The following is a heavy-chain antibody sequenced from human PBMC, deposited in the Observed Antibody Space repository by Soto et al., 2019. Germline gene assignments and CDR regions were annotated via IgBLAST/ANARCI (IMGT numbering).Heavy chain of an antibody. CDR2: ISHEGENK. CDR3: ARRDQLDILLRYFGMDL. J-gene: IGHJ6*02. Sequence: PGGSLRLSCEASGFSLSSFAMHWVRQDPGKGLEWVAFISHEGENKYYADSVKGRFSISRDNSKNTLSLHMNNLIPDDTALYRCARRDQLDILLRYFGMDLWGPGTTVTASS. V-gene: IGHV3-30*03. D-gene: IGHD2-15*01. CDR1: GFSLSSFA.